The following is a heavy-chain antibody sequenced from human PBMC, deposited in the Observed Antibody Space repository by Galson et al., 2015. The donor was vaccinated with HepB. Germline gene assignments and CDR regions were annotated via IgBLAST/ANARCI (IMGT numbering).Heavy chain of an antibody. CDR3: AIAYEMDTLFLGYDAFDI. Sequence: SLRLSCAVSGFTFSRYGMSWVRQAPGKGLEWVSGTSGSGGSTYYADSVKGRFTISRDKSKNTLYLQMNSLRADDTAVCYCAIAYEMDTLFLGYDAFDIRSQGTMVTVSS. CDR1: GFTFSRYG. D-gene: IGHD5-24*01. V-gene: IGHV3-23*01. CDR2: TSGSGGST. J-gene: IGHJ3*02.